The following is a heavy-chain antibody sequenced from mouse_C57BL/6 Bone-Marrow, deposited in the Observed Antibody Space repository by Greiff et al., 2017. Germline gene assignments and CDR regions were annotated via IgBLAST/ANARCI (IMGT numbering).Heavy chain of an antibody. V-gene: IGHV5-17*01. CDR1: GFTFSDYG. Sequence: EVQVVASGGGLVKPGGSLKLSCAASGFTFSDYGMHWVRQAPEKGLEWVAYISSGSSTIYYADTVKGRFTISRDNAKNTLFLQMTSLRSEDTAMYYCARPLYFDVWGTGTTVTVSS. CDR3: ARPLYFDV. J-gene: IGHJ1*03. D-gene: IGHD6-1*01. CDR2: ISSGSSTI.